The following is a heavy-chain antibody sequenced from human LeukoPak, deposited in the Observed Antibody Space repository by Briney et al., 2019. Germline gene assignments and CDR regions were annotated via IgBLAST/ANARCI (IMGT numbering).Heavy chain of an antibody. Sequence: SETLSLTCAVSGYSISTGYYWGWIRQPPGKGLEWIGTIFHNGITYSHPSLKSRVTISVDTSKNQFSLKLRSVTAADTAVYYCARQRVYYYDSSGAQVSDYWGQGTLVTVSS. D-gene: IGHD3-22*01. CDR1: GYSISTGYY. CDR3: ARQRVYYYDSSGAQVSDY. CDR2: IFHNGIT. V-gene: IGHV4-38-2*01. J-gene: IGHJ4*02.